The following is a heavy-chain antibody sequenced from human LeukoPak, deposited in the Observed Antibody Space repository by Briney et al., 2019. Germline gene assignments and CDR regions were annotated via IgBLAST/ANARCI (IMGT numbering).Heavy chain of an antibody. Sequence: SETLSLTCTVSGGSISSYYWSWIRQPPGKGLEWIGCIYHSGSTNYNPSLNSRLTISVDTSKNQFSLKLSSVTAADTAVYYCAREIFTISGDYFDYWGQGTLVTVSS. V-gene: IGHV4-59*01. J-gene: IGHJ4*02. D-gene: IGHD3-3*01. CDR1: GGSISSYY. CDR2: IYHSGST. CDR3: AREIFTISGDYFDY.